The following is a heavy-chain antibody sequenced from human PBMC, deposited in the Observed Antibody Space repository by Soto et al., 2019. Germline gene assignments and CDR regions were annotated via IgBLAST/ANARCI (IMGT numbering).Heavy chain of an antibody. J-gene: IGHJ4*02. D-gene: IGHD6-13*01. Sequence: VGSLRLSCASSGFTFTSYGMHWVRQAPGKGLEWVTVISYDGSNKYYADSVKGRFTISRDNSKNTLFLQMDSLRAEDTAVYYCARSAGKGGLAAPIDYWGQGTLVTVSS. CDR1: GFTFTSYG. CDR3: ARSAGKGGLAAPIDY. V-gene: IGHV3-33*05. CDR2: ISYDGSNK.